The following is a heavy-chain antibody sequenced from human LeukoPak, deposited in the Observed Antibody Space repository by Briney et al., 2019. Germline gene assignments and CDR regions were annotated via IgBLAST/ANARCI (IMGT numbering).Heavy chain of an antibody. CDR2: IYPGDSDT. D-gene: IGHD3-10*01. Sequence: GESLKISCKGSGYSFTSYWIGWVRQMPGKGLEWMGIIYPGDSDTRYSPSFQGQVTISADKSISTAYLQWSSLKASDTAMYYCARSASSTSGRWTGHLDPRRLYYYYYGMDVWGQGTTVTVSS. J-gene: IGHJ6*02. V-gene: IGHV5-51*01. CDR3: ARSASSTSGRWTGHLDPRRLYYYYYGMDV. CDR1: GYSFTSYW.